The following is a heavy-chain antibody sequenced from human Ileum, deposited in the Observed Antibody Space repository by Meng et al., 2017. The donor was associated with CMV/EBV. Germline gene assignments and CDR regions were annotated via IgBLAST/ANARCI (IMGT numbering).Heavy chain of an antibody. Sequence: GESLKISCAAASGFIFSSYWMHWVRQAPGKGLVWVSHIDNDGVGTSYADSVKGRFTISRDNAKKTLYLQMNSLRAEDTAVYFCARGVGGLDSWGQGTLVTVSS. CDR3: ARGVGGLDS. CDR2: IDNDGVGT. CDR1: GFIFSSYW. J-gene: IGHJ4*02. D-gene: IGHD6-19*01. V-gene: IGHV3-74*01.